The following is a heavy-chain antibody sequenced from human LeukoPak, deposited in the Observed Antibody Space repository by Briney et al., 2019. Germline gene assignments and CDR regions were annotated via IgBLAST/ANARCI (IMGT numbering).Heavy chain of an antibody. D-gene: IGHD6-19*01. V-gene: IGHV4-39*01. CDR3: ARHAVAYSSGFY. Sequence: SQTLSLTCTVSGDSISSSNYYWGWIRQPPGKGLQWIGNIYYTGSTYHNPSRKSRVTISVDTSNSQFSLKLSSVTAADTAVYFCARHAVAYSSGFYWGQGTLATVSS. CDR1: GDSISSSNYY. J-gene: IGHJ4*02. CDR2: IYYTGST.